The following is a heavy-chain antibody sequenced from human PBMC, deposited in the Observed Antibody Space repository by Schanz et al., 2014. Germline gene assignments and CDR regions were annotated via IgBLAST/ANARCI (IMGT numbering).Heavy chain of an antibody. J-gene: IGHJ5*02. D-gene: IGHD3-3*01. CDR1: GYTFTGHY. CDR2: INPNSGGT. CDR3: ARDDRFVEWSLLGS. V-gene: IGHV1-2*06. Sequence: QVQLVQSGAEVRKPGASVRVSCKASGYTFTGHYMHWVRQAPGQGLEWMGRINPNSGGTNYAQKFQGGVTMTWDPSPSTAYMELRRLRSDDTAVYYCARDDRFVEWSLLGSWGQGTLVTVSS.